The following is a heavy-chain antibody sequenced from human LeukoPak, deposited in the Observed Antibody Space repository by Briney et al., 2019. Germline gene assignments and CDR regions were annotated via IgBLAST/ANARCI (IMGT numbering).Heavy chain of an antibody. V-gene: IGHV4-59*01. CDR3: ARDAAYDSSGYYPNWFDP. CDR2: IYYSGST. Sequence: NPSETLSLTCTVSGGSISSYYWSWIRQPPGKGLEWIGYIYYSGSTNYNPSLKSRVTISVDTSKNQFSLKLSSVTAADTAVYYCARDAAYDSSGYYPNWFDPWGQGTLVTVSS. D-gene: IGHD3-22*01. CDR1: GGSISSYY. J-gene: IGHJ5*02.